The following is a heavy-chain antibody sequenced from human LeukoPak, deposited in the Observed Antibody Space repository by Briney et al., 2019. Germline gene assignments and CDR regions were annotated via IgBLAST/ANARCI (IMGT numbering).Heavy chain of an antibody. CDR3: ARLGRSQGSPCDY. J-gene: IGHJ4*02. V-gene: IGHV3-48*01. D-gene: IGHD3-10*01. Sequence: QAGGSLRLSCAASGFTFSSYSMNWVRQAPGKGLEWVSYISSSSTIYYADSVKGRFTISRDNAKNSLYLQMNSLRAEDTAVYYCARLGRSQGSPCDYWGQGTLVTVSS. CDR1: GFTFSSYS. CDR2: ISSSSTI.